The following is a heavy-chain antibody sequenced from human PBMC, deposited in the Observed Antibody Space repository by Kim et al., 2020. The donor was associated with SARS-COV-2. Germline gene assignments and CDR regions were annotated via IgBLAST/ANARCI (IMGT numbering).Heavy chain of an antibody. Sequence: SETLSLTCTVSGGSISSYYWSWIRQPPGKGLEWIGYIHYSGSTNYNPSLKSRVTVSVDTSKNQFSLKLRSVTAADTAVYYCARTQGIRSGWDFDYWGQGT. CDR1: GGSISSYY. CDR3: ARTQGIRSGWDFDY. CDR2: IHYSGST. J-gene: IGHJ4*02. V-gene: IGHV4-59*01. D-gene: IGHD6-19*01.